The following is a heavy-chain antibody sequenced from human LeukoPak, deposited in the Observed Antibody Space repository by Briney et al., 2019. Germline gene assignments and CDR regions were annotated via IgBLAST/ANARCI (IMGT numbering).Heavy chain of an antibody. CDR1: GGTFSSYA. J-gene: IGHJ6*02. CDR3: ARDRIEMATFGCMDV. Sequence: SVKVSCKASGGTFSSYAISWVRQAPGQGLEWMGGIIPIFGTANYAQKFQGRVTITADESTSTAYMELSSLRSEDTAVYYCARDRIEMATFGCMDVWGQGTTVTVSS. CDR2: IIPIFGTA. D-gene: IGHD5-24*01. V-gene: IGHV1-69*13.